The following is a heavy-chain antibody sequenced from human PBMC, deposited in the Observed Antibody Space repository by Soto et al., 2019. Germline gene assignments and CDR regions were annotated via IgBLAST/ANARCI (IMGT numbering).Heavy chain of an antibody. D-gene: IGHD1-26*01. J-gene: IGHJ4*01. Sequence: EVQLVESGGGLVQPGGSLRLSCAASGFTFSSFWMHWVRQVPGKGLVWVSRINTDGSSTSYADSVKGRFTISRDNAKNTVYLQMNSLRAEDTAVYYCARVGRGWELVTWGHGTLVTVSS. CDR2: INTDGSST. V-gene: IGHV3-74*01. CDR3: ARVGRGWELVT. CDR1: GFTFSSFW.